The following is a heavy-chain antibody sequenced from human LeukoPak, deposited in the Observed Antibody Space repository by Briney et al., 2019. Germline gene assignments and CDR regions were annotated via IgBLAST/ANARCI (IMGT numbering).Heavy chain of an antibody. CDR3: ARSGDSSGYFPPYY. CDR2: ISGSGGST. V-gene: IGHV3-23*01. Sequence: SGGSLRLSCAASGFTFSSYAMSWVRQAPGKGLEWVSAISGSGGSTYYADSVKGRFTISRDNSKNTLYLQMNSLRAEDTAVYYCARSGDSSGYFPPYYWGQGTLVTVSS. J-gene: IGHJ4*02. D-gene: IGHD3-22*01. CDR1: GFTFSSYA.